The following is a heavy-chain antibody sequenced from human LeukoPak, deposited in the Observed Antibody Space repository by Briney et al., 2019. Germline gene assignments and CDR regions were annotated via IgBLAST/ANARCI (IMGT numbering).Heavy chain of an antibody. CDR1: VFTFSSYG. D-gene: IGHD1-7*01. CDR2: ISYDGSNK. V-gene: IGHV3-30*18. CDR3: AKPMELELRGYYYYGMDV. J-gene: IGHJ6*02. Sequence: GGSLRLSCAASVFTFSSYGMHWVRQAPGKGLEWVAVISYDGSNKYYADSVKGRFTISSDNSKNTLYLQMNSLRAEDTAVYYCAKPMELELRGYYYYGMDVWGQGTTVTVSS.